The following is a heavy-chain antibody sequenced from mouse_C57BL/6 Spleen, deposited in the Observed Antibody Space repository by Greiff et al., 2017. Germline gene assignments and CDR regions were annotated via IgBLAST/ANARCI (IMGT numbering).Heavy chain of an antibody. CDR2: INPNNGGT. D-gene: IGHD1-1*01. J-gene: IGHJ4*01. Sequence: VQLQQSGPELVKPGASVKISCKASGYTFTDYYMNWVKQSHGKSLEWIGDINPNNGGTSYNQKFKGKATLTVDKSSSTAYMELRSLTSEDSAVYYCARRGIYYYGSSPRYYAMDYWGQGTSVTVSS. V-gene: IGHV1-26*01. CDR1: GYTFTDYY. CDR3: ARRGIYYYGSSPRYYAMDY.